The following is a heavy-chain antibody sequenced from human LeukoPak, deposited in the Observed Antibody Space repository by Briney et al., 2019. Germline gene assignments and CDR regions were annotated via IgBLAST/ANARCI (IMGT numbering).Heavy chain of an antibody. Sequence: GGSLRLSCAASGFTISSDYVSWVRQAPGKGLEWVSVIYSGGSTYYADSEKGRFTISRDKSKNTVYLQMNSLRFEDTAMYYCARNWFDPWGQGTLVTVSS. CDR1: GFTISSDY. V-gene: IGHV3-53*05. CDR2: IYSGGST. CDR3: ARNWFDP. J-gene: IGHJ5*02.